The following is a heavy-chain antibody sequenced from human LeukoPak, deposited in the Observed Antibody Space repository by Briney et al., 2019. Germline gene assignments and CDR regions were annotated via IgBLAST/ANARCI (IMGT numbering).Heavy chain of an antibody. Sequence: GGSLRLSCAASGFTFSSYWMSWVRQAPGKGLEWVANIKQDGSEKYYVDSVKGRFTISRDNAKNSLYLQMNSLRAEDTAVYYCARELRHYDILTGYYTAYYFDYWGQGTLVTVSS. CDR1: GFTFSSYW. CDR2: IKQDGSEK. V-gene: IGHV3-7*01. CDR3: ARELRHYDILTGYYTAYYFDY. J-gene: IGHJ4*02. D-gene: IGHD3-9*01.